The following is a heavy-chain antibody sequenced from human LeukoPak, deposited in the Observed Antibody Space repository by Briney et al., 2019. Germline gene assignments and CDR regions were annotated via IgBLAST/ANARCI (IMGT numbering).Heavy chain of an antibody. CDR2: INYSGST. Sequence: SETLSLTCTVSGGSISSSSYYWGWIRQPPGKGLEWIGSINYSGSTYYNPSLKSRVTISVDTSKNQFSLKLSSVTAADTAVYYCARRAFGEFVYYYYMDVWGKGTTVTVSS. J-gene: IGHJ6*03. CDR1: GGSISSSSYY. V-gene: IGHV4-39*01. CDR3: ARRAFGEFVYYYYMDV. D-gene: IGHD3-10*01.